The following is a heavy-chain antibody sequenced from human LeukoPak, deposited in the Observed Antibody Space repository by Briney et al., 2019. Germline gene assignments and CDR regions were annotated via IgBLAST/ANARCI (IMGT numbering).Heavy chain of an antibody. Sequence: ASVTVSCKASGYTFTSYGISWVRQAPGQGLEWMGWIGAYNGNTNYAQKLQGRVTMTTDTSTSTAYMELRSLRSDDTAVYYCAREAYPYYYDSSGYPRWFDPWGQGTLVTVSS. J-gene: IGHJ5*02. CDR3: AREAYPYYYDSSGYPRWFDP. CDR2: IGAYNGNT. V-gene: IGHV1-18*01. CDR1: GYTFTSYG. D-gene: IGHD3-22*01.